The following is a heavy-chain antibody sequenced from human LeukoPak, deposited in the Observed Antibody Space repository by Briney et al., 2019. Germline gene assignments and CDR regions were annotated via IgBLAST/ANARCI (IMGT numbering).Heavy chain of an antibody. D-gene: IGHD6-19*01. V-gene: IGHV1-2*06. CDR3: ARVAQWLVNWFDP. J-gene: IGHJ5*02. Sequence: ASVKVSCKASGYTFTGYYMHWVRQAPGQGLEWMGRINPNSGGTNYAQKFQGRVTMTRDTSISTAYMELSRLRSDDTAVYYCARVAQWLVNWFDPWGQGTLVTVSS. CDR1: GYTFTGYY. CDR2: INPNSGGT.